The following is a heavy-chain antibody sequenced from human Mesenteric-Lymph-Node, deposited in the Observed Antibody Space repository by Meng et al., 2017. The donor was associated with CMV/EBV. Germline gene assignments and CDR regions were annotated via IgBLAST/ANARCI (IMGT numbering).Heavy chain of an antibody. D-gene: IGHD3-9*01. CDR1: GGSFSGYY. Sequence: QGQLHQWGEGLLKPSESLSVTCAVYGGSFSGYYWNWIRQSPEKGLEWIGEINHSGSTTYTPSFTSRIIISVDTSTNQISLNMSSVTAADTAVYYCARGSSYDILTGYFDYWGQGALVTVSS. CDR3: ARGSSYDILTGYFDY. CDR2: INHSGST. V-gene: IGHV4-34*01. J-gene: IGHJ4*02.